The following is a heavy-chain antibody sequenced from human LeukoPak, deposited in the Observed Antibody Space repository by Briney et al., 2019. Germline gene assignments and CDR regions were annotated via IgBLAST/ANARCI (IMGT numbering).Heavy chain of an antibody. D-gene: IGHD3-3*01. CDR1: GFTVSSNY. CDR3: ARDLGAIFPAFDI. V-gene: IGHV3-66*02. Sequence: GGSPRLSCAASGFTVSSNYMSWVRQAPGKGLEWVSVIYSGGSTYYADSVKGRFTISRDNSKNTLYLQMNSLRAEDTAVYYCARDLGAIFPAFDIWGQGTMVTVSS. CDR2: IYSGGST. J-gene: IGHJ3*02.